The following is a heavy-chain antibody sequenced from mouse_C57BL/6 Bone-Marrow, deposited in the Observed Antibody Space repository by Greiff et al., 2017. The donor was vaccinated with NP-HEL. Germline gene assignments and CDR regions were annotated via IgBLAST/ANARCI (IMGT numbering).Heavy chain of an antibody. V-gene: IGHV1-42*01. CDR3: ARNPWFAY. CDR1: GYSFTGYY. Sequence: VQLKQSGPELVKPGASVKISCKASGYSFTGYYMNWVKQSPEKSLEWIGEINPSTGGTTYTQKFKAKATLTVDKSSSTAYMQLKSLTSEDSAVYYCARNPWFAYWGQGTLVTVSA. CDR2: INPSTGGT. J-gene: IGHJ3*01.